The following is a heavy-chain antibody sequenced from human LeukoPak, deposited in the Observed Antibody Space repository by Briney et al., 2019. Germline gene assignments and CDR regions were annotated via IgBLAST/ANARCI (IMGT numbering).Heavy chain of an antibody. CDR1: GYALTLLS. J-gene: IGHJ3*02. V-gene: IGHV1-2*02. D-gene: IGHD3-3*01. CDR2: INPNSGGT. Sequence: ASVKVSCKLSGYALTLLSIYWVRQAPGKGLEWMGWINPNSGGTNYAQKFQGRVTMTRDTSISTAYMELSRLRSDDTAVYYCARPYYDFWSGYRHDAFDIWGQGTMVTVSS. CDR3: ARPYYDFWSGYRHDAFDI.